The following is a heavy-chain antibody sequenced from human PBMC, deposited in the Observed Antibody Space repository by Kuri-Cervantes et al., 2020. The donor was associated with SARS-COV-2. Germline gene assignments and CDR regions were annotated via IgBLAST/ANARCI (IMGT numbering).Heavy chain of an antibody. CDR3: ARGRLGRYYYYYMDV. J-gene: IGHJ6*03. D-gene: IGHD7-27*01. CDR1: GYTFTSYA. V-gene: IGHV1-18*01. CDR2: ISAYNGNT. Sequence: ASVKVSCKASGYTFTSYAMHWVRQAPGQRLEWMGWISAYNGNTNYAQKLQGRVTMTTDTSTSTAYMELRSLRSDDTAVYYCARGRLGRYYYYYMDVWGKGTTVTVSS.